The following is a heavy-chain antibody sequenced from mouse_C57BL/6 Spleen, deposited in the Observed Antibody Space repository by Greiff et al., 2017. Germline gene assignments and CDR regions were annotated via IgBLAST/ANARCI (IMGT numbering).Heavy chain of an antibody. D-gene: IGHD1-1*01. V-gene: IGHV1-19*01. CDR2: INPYNGGT. CDR1: GYTFTDYY. CDR3: ARRGTTVAMDY. Sequence: EVQLQESGPVLVKPGASVKMSCKASGYTFTDYYMNWVKQSHGKSLEWIGVINPYNGGTSYNQKFKGKATLTVDKSSSTAYMELNSLTSEDSAVYYCARRGTTVAMDYWGQGTSVTVSS. J-gene: IGHJ4*01.